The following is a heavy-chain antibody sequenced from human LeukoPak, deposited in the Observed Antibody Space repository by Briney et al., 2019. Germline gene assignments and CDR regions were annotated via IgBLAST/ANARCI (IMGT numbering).Heavy chain of an antibody. J-gene: IGHJ4*02. Sequence: GGSLRLSCAASGFTFSSYSMNWVRQAPGKGLEWVSSISSSSSYIYYADSVKGRFTISRDNAKNSLYLQMNSLRAEDTAVYYCTRREYDYVWGSYRYQYFDYWGQGTLVTVSS. CDR3: TRREYDYVWGSYRYQYFDY. D-gene: IGHD3-16*02. CDR1: GFTFSSYS. V-gene: IGHV3-21*04. CDR2: ISSSSSYI.